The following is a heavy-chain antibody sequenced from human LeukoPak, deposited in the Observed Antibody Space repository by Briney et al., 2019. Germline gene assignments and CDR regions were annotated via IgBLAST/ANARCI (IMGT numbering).Heavy chain of an antibody. D-gene: IGHD4-23*01. J-gene: IGHJ4*02. Sequence: SETLSLTCAVSGGSISSSSGNCWTRVRQPPGKGLEWIGEIYHSGSTNYNSSLKSRVTMLLDKSKNQFSLKLSSVTAADTAVYYCARNGGNSDFDYWGQGTLVTVSS. CDR2: IYHSGST. CDR3: ARNGGNSDFDY. V-gene: IGHV4-4*02. CDR1: GGSISSSSGNC.